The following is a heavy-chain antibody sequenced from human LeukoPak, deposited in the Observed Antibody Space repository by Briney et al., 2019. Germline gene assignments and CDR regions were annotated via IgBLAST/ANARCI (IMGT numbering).Heavy chain of an antibody. V-gene: IGHV3-33*01. J-gene: IGHJ6*02. CDR2: IWYDGSNK. CDR3: ARDGVALYYYYGMDV. D-gene: IGHD3-16*01. Sequence: GRSLRLSCAASGFTFSSYGVHWVRQAPGKGLEWVAVIWYDGSNKYYADSVKGRFTISRDNSKNTLYLQMNSLRAEDTAVYYCARDGVALYYYYGMDVWGQGTTVTVSS. CDR1: GFTFSSYG.